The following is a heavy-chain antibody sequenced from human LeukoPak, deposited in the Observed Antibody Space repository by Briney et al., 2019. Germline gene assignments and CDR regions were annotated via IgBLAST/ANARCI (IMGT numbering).Heavy chain of an antibody. J-gene: IGHJ4*02. V-gene: IGHV6-1*01. Sequence: SQTLSLTCAISGDSVSSNSVAWNWIRQSPSRGLEWLGSTYYRSKWYNDYAISIKGRISINPDTSKNQFSLQLYSVTPDDTAVYYCARDAGWRFDYWGQGTLVTVSS. CDR2: TYYRSKWYN. D-gene: IGHD6-19*01. CDR1: GDSVSSNSVA. CDR3: ARDAGWRFDY.